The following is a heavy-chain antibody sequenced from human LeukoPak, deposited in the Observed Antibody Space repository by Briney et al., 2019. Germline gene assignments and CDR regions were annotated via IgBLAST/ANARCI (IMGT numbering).Heavy chain of an antibody. Sequence: TGGSLRLSCAASGFTFSSYAMSWVRQAPGKGLEWVSGISSSGGSTYYADSVKGRFTISRDNSKHMLFLQMSSLRAEDTAVYYCAKDPYSGSYFNWFDPWGQGTLVTVSS. CDR3: AKDPYSGSYFNWFDP. CDR2: ISSSGGST. D-gene: IGHD1-26*01. J-gene: IGHJ5*02. CDR1: GFTFSSYA. V-gene: IGHV3-23*01.